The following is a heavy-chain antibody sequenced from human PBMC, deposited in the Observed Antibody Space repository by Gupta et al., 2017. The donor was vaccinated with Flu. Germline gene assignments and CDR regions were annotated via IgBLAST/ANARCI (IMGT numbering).Heavy chain of an antibody. CDR2: ISYDGDKT. Sequence: QGLLVESGGGVVQPGRSLALSCAASRFVFGSYGMNWVRQAPATGLEWVAMISYDGDKTSYVDSVRGRFTVSRDNSRDTLYLQMNRLTDDDTAVYYCAKTGTTGYFYMDVWGNGTTVIVSS. V-gene: IGHV3-30*18. CDR3: AKTGTTGYFYMDV. D-gene: IGHD1-7*01. J-gene: IGHJ6*03. CDR1: RFVFGSYG.